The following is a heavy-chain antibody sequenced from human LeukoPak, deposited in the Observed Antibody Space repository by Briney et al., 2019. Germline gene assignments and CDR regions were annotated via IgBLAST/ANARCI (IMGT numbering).Heavy chain of an antibody. D-gene: IGHD3-16*01. CDR2: IYSGGST. CDR1: GFTVSSNY. J-gene: IGHJ4*02. Sequence: GGPLRLSCAASGFTVSSNYMSWVRQAPGKGLEWVSIIYSGGSTYYADSVKGRFTISRDNSKNTLYLQMNSLRAEDTAVYHCARGGNGPFEYWGQGTLVTVSS. V-gene: IGHV3-53*01. CDR3: ARGGNGPFEY.